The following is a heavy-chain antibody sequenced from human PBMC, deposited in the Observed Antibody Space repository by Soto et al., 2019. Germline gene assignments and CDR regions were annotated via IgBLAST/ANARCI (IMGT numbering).Heavy chain of an antibody. CDR3: ARGATMIVGGNYYYGMDV. V-gene: IGHV4-59*08. CDR1: KGSVSGYY. D-gene: IGHD3-22*01. Sequence: PSETLSLTCTVSKGSVSGYYWSWIRQSPGKGLEWIGYIYYSGYTNYNPSLKSRVTISVDTSKNQFSLKLSSVTAADTAVYYCARGATMIVGGNYYYGMDVWGQGTTVTVSS. J-gene: IGHJ6*02. CDR2: IYYSGYT.